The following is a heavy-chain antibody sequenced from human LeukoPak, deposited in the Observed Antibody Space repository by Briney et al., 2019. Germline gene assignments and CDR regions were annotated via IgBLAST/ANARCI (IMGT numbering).Heavy chain of an antibody. CDR1: GFTFSSYS. CDR2: ISSSSSYI. D-gene: IGHD6-13*01. J-gene: IGHJ3*02. V-gene: IGHV3-21*01. Sequence: GGSLRLSCAASGFTFSSYSMNWVRQAPGKGLEWVSSISSSSSYIYYADSVKGRFTISRDNAKNSLYLQMNSLRAEDTAVYYCARVREQQLNGAFDIWGQGTMVTVSS. CDR3: ARVREQQLNGAFDI.